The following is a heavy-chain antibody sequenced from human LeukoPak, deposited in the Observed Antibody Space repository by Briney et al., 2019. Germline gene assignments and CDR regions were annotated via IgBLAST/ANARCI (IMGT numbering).Heavy chain of an antibody. Sequence: GGSLRLSCTASGFTLSSYEMTWIRQAPGKGLEWVSSIDYSGDTTYYADSVKGRFTISRDNSKNTLYLQMNSLRDEDTAVYYCAKDSHWILFDDWGQGTLVTVSS. CDR1: GFTLSSYE. V-gene: IGHV3-23*01. CDR2: IDYSGDTT. J-gene: IGHJ4*02. CDR3: AKDSHWILFDD. D-gene: IGHD2-2*03.